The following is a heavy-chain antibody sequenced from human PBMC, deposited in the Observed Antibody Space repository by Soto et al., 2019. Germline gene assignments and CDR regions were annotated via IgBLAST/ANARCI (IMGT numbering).Heavy chain of an antibody. J-gene: IGHJ3*02. CDR1: GFTVSSNY. V-gene: IGHV3-53*04. D-gene: IGHD3-22*01. CDR3: ATRTDSSTYYPADAFDI. Sequence: EVQLVESGGGLVQPGGSLRLSCAASGFTVSSNYMSWVRQAPGKGLEWVSLIYSGGNTYYADSVKGRFTISRHNSKNTLYLQMNSPRAEDTAVYYCATRTDSSTYYPADAFDIWGQGTMVTVSS. CDR2: IYSGGNT.